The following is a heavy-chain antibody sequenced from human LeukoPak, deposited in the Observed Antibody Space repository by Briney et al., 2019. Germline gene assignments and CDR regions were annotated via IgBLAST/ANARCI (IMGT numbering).Heavy chain of an antibody. J-gene: IGHJ4*02. Sequence: ASVKVSCKASGGTFSSNAISWVRQAPGQGLEWMGGIIPIFGTANYAQAFQGRVTITADKSTSTAYMELSSLRSEDTAVYYCARVLYSYGPVGFDYWGQGTLVTVSS. D-gene: IGHD5-18*01. CDR2: IIPIFGTA. V-gene: IGHV1-69*06. CDR3: ARVLYSYGPVGFDY. CDR1: GGTFSSNA.